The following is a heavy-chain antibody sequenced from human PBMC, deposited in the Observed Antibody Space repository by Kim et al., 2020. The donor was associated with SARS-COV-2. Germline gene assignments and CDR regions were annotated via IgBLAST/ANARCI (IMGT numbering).Heavy chain of an antibody. Sequence: GGSLRLSCAASGFTFSTYAMHWVRQPPGKGLEWVATISSDGSYKGYPDSVKGRFTISRDNSKNTLYLQLNSLRAEETAVYYCTREKTVHGPLAYWGEGAPVTV. V-gene: IGHV3-30*04. CDR1: GFTFSTYA. CDR2: ISSDGSYK. CDR3: TREKTVHGPLAY. D-gene: IGHD2-21*02. J-gene: IGHJ4*02.